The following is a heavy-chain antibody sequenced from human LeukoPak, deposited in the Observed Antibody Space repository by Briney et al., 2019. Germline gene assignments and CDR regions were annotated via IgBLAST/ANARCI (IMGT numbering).Heavy chain of an antibody. V-gene: IGHV1-69*05. D-gene: IGHD3-22*01. Sequence: SVKVSCKASGGTFSSYAISWVRQAPGQGLDWMGGIIPIFGTANYAQKFQGRVTITTDESTSTAYMELSSLRSEDTAVYYCARRPYYYDSSGYYYNNSAFDIWGQGTMVTVSS. CDR3: ARRPYYYDSSGYYYNNSAFDI. CDR1: GGTFSSYA. CDR2: IIPIFGTA. J-gene: IGHJ3*02.